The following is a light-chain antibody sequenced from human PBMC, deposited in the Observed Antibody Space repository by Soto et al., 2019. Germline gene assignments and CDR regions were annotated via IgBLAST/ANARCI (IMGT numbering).Light chain of an antibody. CDR2: KAS. V-gene: IGKV1-5*03. Sequence: DIQMTQSPSTLSASVGDRVTITCRASQSISSWLAWYQQKPGEAPKLLIYKASSLESGVPSRFSGSGSGTEFTLTISSLQPDDFATYYCQQYNSYPLTFGGGTKVDNK. CDR3: QQYNSYPLT. J-gene: IGKJ4*01. CDR1: QSISSW.